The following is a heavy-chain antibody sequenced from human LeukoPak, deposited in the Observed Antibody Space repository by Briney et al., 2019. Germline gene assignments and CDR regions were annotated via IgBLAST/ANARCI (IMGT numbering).Heavy chain of an antibody. CDR2: ISAYNGNT. V-gene: IGHV1-18*01. CDR3: ARGLLGQWEDWFDP. D-gene: IGHD1-26*01. J-gene: IGHJ5*02. Sequence: ASVKVSCKASGYTFTSYGISWVRQAPGQGLEWMGWISAYNGNTNYAQKLQGRVTMTTDTSTSTAYMELRSLRSDDTAVCYCARGLLGQWEDWFDPWGQGTLVTVSS. CDR1: GYTFTSYG.